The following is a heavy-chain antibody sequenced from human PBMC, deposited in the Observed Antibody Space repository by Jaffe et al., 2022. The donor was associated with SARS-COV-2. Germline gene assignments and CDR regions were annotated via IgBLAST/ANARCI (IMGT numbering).Heavy chain of an antibody. CDR2: ISSSSSYI. CDR3: ARVFGAIFGVVIAGGMDV. J-gene: IGHJ6*02. Sequence: EVQLVESGGGLVKPGGSLRLSCAASGFTFSSYSMNWVRQAPGKGLEWVSSISSSSSYIYYADSVKGRFTISRDNAKNSLYLQMNSLRAEDTAVYYCARVFGAIFGVVIAGGMDVWGQGTTVTVSS. CDR1: GFTFSSYS. D-gene: IGHD3-3*01. V-gene: IGHV3-21*01.